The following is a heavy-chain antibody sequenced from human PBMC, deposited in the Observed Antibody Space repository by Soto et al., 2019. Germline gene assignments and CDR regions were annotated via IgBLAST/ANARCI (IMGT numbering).Heavy chain of an antibody. CDR2: IKEDGSDK. CDR1: GFTFSRNW. Sequence: EVQLVESGGGLVQPGGSLRLSCAASGFTFSRNWMGWVRQARGKGLEWVANIKEDGSDKYYVDSVKGRFTISRDNAKNSLYLQMNSLRVEDTAVYYCARDVGWLTRDYWGQGTLVTVSS. J-gene: IGHJ4*02. D-gene: IGHD6-19*01. V-gene: IGHV3-7*01. CDR3: ARDVGWLTRDY.